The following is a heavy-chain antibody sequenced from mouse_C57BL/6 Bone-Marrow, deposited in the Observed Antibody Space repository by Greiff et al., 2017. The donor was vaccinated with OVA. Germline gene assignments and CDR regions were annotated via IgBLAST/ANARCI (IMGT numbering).Heavy chain of an antibody. Sequence: VQLKESGAELVRPGASVTLSCKASGYTFTDYEMHWVKQTPVHGLEWIGAIDPETGGTAYNQKFKGKAILTADKSSSTAYMELRSLTSSYSAVYYCTSSLCNLAFWGPVTTLTVSS. V-gene: IGHV1-15*01. CDR2: IDPETGGT. CDR3: TSSLCNLAF. J-gene: IGHJ2*01. D-gene: IGHD2-1*01. CDR1: GYTFTDYE.